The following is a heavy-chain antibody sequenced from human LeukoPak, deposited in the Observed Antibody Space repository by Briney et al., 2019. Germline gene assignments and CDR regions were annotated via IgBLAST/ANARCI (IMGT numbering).Heavy chain of an antibody. CDR2: IYTSGST. Sequence: SETLSLTCTVSGGSISSSSYYWSWIRQPAGKGLEWIGRIYTSGSTNYNPSLKSRVTMSVDTSKNQFSLKLSSVTAADTAVYYCASNTYYYDSSGYYPEAFDIWGQGTMVTVSS. CDR1: GGSISSSSYY. V-gene: IGHV4-61*02. J-gene: IGHJ3*02. CDR3: ASNTYYYDSSGYYPEAFDI. D-gene: IGHD3-22*01.